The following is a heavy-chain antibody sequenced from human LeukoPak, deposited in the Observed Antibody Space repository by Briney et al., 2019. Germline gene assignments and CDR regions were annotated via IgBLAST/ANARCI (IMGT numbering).Heavy chain of an antibody. CDR1: GYTFSSYG. J-gene: IGHJ4*02. Sequence: ASVKVSCKTSGYTFSSYGVTWVRQAPGQGLEWMGWISAYNGQTNYAQRLQGRVTMTTDISTSTAYMELRSLRSDDTAVYYCARDSGTRTGYYFDYWGQGTLVTVSS. D-gene: IGHD1-7*01. V-gene: IGHV1-18*01. CDR3: ARDSGTRTGYYFDY. CDR2: ISAYNGQT.